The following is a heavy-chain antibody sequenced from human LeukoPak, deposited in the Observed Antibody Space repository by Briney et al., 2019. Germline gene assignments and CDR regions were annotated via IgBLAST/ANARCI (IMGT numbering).Heavy chain of an antibody. D-gene: IGHD6-13*01. CDR3: ARGQPPSYYDMDV. J-gene: IGHJ6*02. CDR2: IANDGRNR. CDR1: GFTFSSYG. Sequence: GGSLRLSCAPSGFTFSSYGMHWVRQAPGKGLEWVAVIANDGRNRYYVDSVKGRFTISRDNSKNTLYLQMNSLRAEDTAVYYCARGQPPSYYDMDVWGQGTTVTVSS. V-gene: IGHV3-30*03.